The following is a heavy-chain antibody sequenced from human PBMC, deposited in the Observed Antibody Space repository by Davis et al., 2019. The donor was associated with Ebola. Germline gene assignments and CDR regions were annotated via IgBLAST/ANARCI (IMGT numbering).Heavy chain of an antibody. D-gene: IGHD2-15*01. J-gene: IGHJ3*02. V-gene: IGHV3-48*03. CDR2: IDLTGSTM. Sequence: GGSLRLSCAASGFTLTNNEWNWVRQPPGKGLEWVSYIDLTGSTMYYPDSVKGRFTISRDNARNPLYLQLNSLRVEDTALYYCAREGSYDAFDIWGQGSVVTVSS. CDR3: AREGSYDAFDI. CDR1: GFTLTNNE.